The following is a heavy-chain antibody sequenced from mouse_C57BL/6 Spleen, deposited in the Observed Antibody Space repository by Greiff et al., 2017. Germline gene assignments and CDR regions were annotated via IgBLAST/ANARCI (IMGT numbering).Heavy chain of an antibody. V-gene: IGHV3-6*01. CDR3: ARSPGYWYFDV. J-gene: IGHJ1*03. CDR2: ISYDGSN. CDR1: GYSITSGYY. Sequence: DVKLQESGPGLVKPSQSLSLTCSVTGYSITSGYYWNWIRQFPGNKLEWMGYISYDGSNNYNPSLKNRISITRDTSKNQFFLKLNSVTTEDTATYYCARSPGYWYFDVWGTGTTVTVSS.